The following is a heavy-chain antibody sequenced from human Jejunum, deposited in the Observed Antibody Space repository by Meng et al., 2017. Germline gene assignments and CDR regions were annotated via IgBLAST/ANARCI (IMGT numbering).Heavy chain of an antibody. J-gene: IGHJ4*02. Sequence: GESLKISCTGSGYMFTDYWIAWVRQMPGKGLECMEIIFAHDSQTIYTPSIQGQDTMSVDKSIRTTYLQWDGLQASDTATYYCATTLHGNYRWDYWGQGTLVTVSS. CDR3: ATTLHGNYRWDY. D-gene: IGHD4-11*01. V-gene: IGHV5-51*01. CDR2: IFAHDSQT. CDR1: GYMFTDYW.